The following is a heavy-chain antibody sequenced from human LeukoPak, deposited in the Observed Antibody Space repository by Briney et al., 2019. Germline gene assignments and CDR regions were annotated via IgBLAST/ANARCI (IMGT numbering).Heavy chain of an antibody. V-gene: IGHV4-59*12. J-gene: IGHJ4*02. CDR2: IYYSGST. Sequence: SETLSLTCTVSGGSISSYYWSWIRQPPGKGLEWIGYIYYSGSTYYNPSLKSRVTISVDTSKNQFSLKLSSVTAADTAVYYCAREFRDYGDYSDYFDYWGQGTLVTVSS. D-gene: IGHD4-17*01. CDR3: AREFRDYGDYSDYFDY. CDR1: GGSISSYY.